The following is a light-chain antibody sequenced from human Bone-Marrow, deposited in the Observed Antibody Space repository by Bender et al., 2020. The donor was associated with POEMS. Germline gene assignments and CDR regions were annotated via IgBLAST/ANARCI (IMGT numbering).Light chain of an antibody. J-gene: IGLJ3*02. CDR1: GSDIGDNNY. CDR3: AVWDDSLNGWV. V-gene: IGLV2-14*03. Sequence: QSALTQPASVSGSPGQSIIISCTGTGSDIGDNNYVSWYQQHPGRVPKLLIFDVRHRPSGVSDRFSGSRSGTSASLAISGLQSEDEADYYCAVWDDSLNGWVFGGGTKLTVL. CDR2: DVR.